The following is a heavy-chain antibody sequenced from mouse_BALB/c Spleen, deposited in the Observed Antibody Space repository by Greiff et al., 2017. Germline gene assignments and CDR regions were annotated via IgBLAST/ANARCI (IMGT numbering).Heavy chain of an antibody. CDR2: IDPANGNT. J-gene: IGHJ3*01. D-gene: IGHD2-4*01. CDR1: GFNIKDTY. Sequence: EVQLVESGAELVKPGASVKLSCTASGFNIKDTYMHWVKQRPEQGLEWIGRIDPANGNTKYDPKFQGKATITADTSSNTAYLQLSSLTSEDTAVYYCARMITTTYWGQGTLVTVSA. V-gene: IGHV14-3*02. CDR3: ARMITTTY.